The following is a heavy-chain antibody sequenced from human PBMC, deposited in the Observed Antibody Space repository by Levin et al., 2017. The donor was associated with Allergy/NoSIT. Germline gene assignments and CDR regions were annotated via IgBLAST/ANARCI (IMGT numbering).Heavy chain of an antibody. D-gene: IGHD3-22*01. Sequence: SQTLSLTCAVYGGSFSGYYWSWIRQPPGKGLEWIGEINHSGSTNYNPSLKSRVTISVDTSKNQFSLKLSSVTAADTAVYYCAKDPYYESSAYYPEERYNWFDPWGQGTLVTVSS. J-gene: IGHJ5*02. CDR3: AKDPYYESSAYYPEERYNWFDP. V-gene: IGHV4-34*01. CDR1: GGSFSGYY. CDR2: INHSGST.